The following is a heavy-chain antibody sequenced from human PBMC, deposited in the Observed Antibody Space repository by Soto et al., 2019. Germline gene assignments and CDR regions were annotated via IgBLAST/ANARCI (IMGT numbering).Heavy chain of an antibody. Sequence: SETLSLTCTVSGASISSSDHFWGWIRQPPGKGLERVGSFYYGGSTYYTPSLQSRVAISVDTSKNQFSLKLNSVTAADTAVYYCARRTVNIRTFYSGLKTHCFDYWGQGTLVTVSS. CDR2: FYYGGST. CDR3: ARRTVNIRTFYSGLKTHCFDY. V-gene: IGHV4-39*01. D-gene: IGHD6-19*01. J-gene: IGHJ4*02. CDR1: GASISSSDHF.